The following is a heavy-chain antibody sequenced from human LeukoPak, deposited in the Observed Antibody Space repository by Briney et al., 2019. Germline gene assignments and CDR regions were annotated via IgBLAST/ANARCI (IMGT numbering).Heavy chain of an antibody. Sequence: SETLSLTCAVYGGSFSGYYWSWIRQSPGKGLEWIGEINHSGSTNYNPSLKSRVTISVDTSKNQFSLKLSSVTAADTAVYYCARDSKGYRYGYRGGYYDYYYMDVWGKGTTVTVSS. V-gene: IGHV4-34*01. J-gene: IGHJ6*03. CDR3: ARDSKGYRYGYRGGYYDYYYMDV. CDR2: INHSGST. CDR1: GGSFSGYY. D-gene: IGHD5-18*01.